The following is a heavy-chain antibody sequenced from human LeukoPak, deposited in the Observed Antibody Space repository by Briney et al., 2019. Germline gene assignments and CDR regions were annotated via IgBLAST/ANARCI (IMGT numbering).Heavy chain of an antibody. J-gene: IGHJ4*02. V-gene: IGHV4-39*02. CDR2: IFYTGNT. CDR1: GVYFSSSGCY. D-gene: IGHD3-10*01. CDR3: ARDTEFGELLFDY. Sequence: SETLSLTCSVSGVYFSSSGCYWGWIRQPPGKGLEWIGSIFYTGNTYYNPSLKSRITISADTSKNQFSLELRFVTAADTAVYYCARDTEFGELLFDYWGQGTLVTVSS.